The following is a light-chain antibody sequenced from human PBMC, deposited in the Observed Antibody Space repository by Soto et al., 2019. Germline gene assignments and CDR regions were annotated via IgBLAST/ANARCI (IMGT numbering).Light chain of an antibody. CDR3: QKESSVPV. Sequence: DIQMTQSPTSLSASVGDRVTITCRASQGIRNFVAWYQQKPGKAPKLLIYAASTLQSGVPSRFSGSGSGTDFTLTINSLQPEDVATYSCQKESSVPVFGPGTKVEIK. CDR2: AAS. CDR1: QGIRNF. J-gene: IGKJ3*01. V-gene: IGKV1-27*01.